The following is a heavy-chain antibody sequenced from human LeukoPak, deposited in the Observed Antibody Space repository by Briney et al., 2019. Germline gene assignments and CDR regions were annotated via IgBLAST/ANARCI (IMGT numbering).Heavy chain of an antibody. D-gene: IGHD5-18*01. CDR2: IWYDGSNK. V-gene: IGHV3-33*06. Sequence: PGRSLRLSCAASGFTFSSYGMHWVRQAPGKGLEWVAVIWYDGSNKYYADSVKGRFTISRDNSKNTLYLQMNSLRAEDTALYYCAKDHSGYSCGRFDYWGQGTLVTVSS. CDR3: AKDHSGYSCGRFDY. CDR1: GFTFSSYG. J-gene: IGHJ4*02.